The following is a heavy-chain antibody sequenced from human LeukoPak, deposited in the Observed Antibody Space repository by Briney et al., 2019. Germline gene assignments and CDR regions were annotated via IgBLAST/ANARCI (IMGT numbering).Heavy chain of an antibody. D-gene: IGHD4-17*01. CDR3: ARARPTGGDYGGNYFDY. CDR1: GGSISSYY. Sequence: SETLSLTCTVSGGSISSYYWSWIRQPPGKGLEWIGEINHSGSTNYNPSLKSRVTISVDTSKNQFSLKLSSVTAADTAVYYCARARPTGGDYGGNYFDYWGQGTLVTVSS. V-gene: IGHV4-34*01. CDR2: INHSGST. J-gene: IGHJ4*02.